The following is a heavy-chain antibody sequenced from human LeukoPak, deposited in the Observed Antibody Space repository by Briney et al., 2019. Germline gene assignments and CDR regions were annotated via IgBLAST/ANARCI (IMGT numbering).Heavy chain of an antibody. CDR1: GFTFSSYA. J-gene: IGHJ6*03. CDR2: ISSNGGST. D-gene: IGHD3-10*01. CDR3: ARGLWFGESTRDYYMDV. Sequence: GGSLRLSCAASGFTFSSYAMHSVRQAPGKGLEYVSAISSNGGSTYYANSVKGRFTISRDNSKNTLYLQMGSLRAEDMAVYYCARGLWFGESTRDYYMDVWGKGTTVTVSS. V-gene: IGHV3-64*01.